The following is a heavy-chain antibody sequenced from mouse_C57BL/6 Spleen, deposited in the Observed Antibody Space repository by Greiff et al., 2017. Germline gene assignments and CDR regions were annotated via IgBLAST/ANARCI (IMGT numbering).Heavy chain of an antibody. CDR2: IWWDDDK. J-gene: IGHJ4*01. CDR3: ARKGGPSLPAMDY. V-gene: IGHV8-8*01. CDR1: GFSLSTFGMG. Sequence: QVTLKESGPGILQPSQTLSLTCSFSGFSLSTFGMGVGWIRQPSGKGLEWLAHIWWDDDKYYNPALKSRLTIPKKTTKTQVFRKSATVDTADTATYYCARKGGPSLPAMDYWGQGTSVTVSS. D-gene: IGHD2-10*01.